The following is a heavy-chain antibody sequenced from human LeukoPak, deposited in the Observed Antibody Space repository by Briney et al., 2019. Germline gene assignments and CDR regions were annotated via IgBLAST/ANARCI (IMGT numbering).Heavy chain of an antibody. Sequence: GGSLRLSRAASGFTFSSYAMSWVRQAPGKGLEWVSAISGSGGSTYYADSVKGRFTISRDNSKNTLYLQMNSLRAEDTAVYYCAKDLILRYFDWFDAFDIWGQGTMVTVSS. CDR1: GFTFSSYA. D-gene: IGHD3-9*01. J-gene: IGHJ3*02. CDR3: AKDLILRYFDWFDAFDI. CDR2: ISGSGGST. V-gene: IGHV3-23*01.